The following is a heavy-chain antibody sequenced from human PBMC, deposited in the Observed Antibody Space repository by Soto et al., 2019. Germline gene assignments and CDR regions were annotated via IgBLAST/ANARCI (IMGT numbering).Heavy chain of an antibody. CDR1: GFTFDDYA. V-gene: IGHV3-9*01. CDR3: AKDLKNGGISYGMDV. CDR2: ISWNSGSI. J-gene: IGHJ6*02. Sequence: GGSLRLSCAASGFTFDDYAMHWVRQAPGKGLEWVSGISWNSGSIGYADSVKGRFTTSRDNAKNSLYLQMNSLRAEDTALYYCAKDLKNGGISYGMDVWGQGTTVTVSS. D-gene: IGHD2-15*01.